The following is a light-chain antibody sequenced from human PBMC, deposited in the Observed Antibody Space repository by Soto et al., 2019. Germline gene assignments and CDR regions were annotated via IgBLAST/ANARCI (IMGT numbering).Light chain of an antibody. Sequence: QSVLTQPPSASGTPGQRVTISCSGSSSNIGSITVNWYQQLPGTAPKLLIYSNNQRPSGVPDRFSGSKSGTSASLAISGLQSEHEADYYCAAWDDSLNGPVFGGGTKLTVL. CDR2: SNN. CDR3: AAWDDSLNGPV. V-gene: IGLV1-44*01. J-gene: IGLJ2*01. CDR1: SSNIGSIT.